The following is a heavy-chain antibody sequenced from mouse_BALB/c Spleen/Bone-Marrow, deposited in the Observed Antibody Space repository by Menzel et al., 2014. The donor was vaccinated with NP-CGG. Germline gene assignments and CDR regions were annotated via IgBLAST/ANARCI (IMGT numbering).Heavy chain of an antibody. V-gene: IGHV1-37*01. D-gene: IGHD3-1*01. CDR2: INPYNGVT. CDR3: GRWAN. J-gene: IGHJ2*01. CDR1: GYSFTDYF. Sequence: VELQQSRLELVKPGASVMISCKASGYSFTDYFMNWVKQSHGKSLEWIGRINPYNGVTFYNQNFKDKATLTVDKSSSTARMELLSLTSEDSAVYYCGRWANWGQGTTLTVSS.